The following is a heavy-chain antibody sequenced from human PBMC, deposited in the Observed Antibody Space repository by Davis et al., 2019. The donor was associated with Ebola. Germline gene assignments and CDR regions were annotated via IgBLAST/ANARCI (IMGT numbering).Heavy chain of an antibody. CDR3: ARVGSYRPYYFDY. D-gene: IGHD3-16*02. J-gene: IGHJ4*02. Sequence: SQTLSPTCGVYGGSFSGYYWNWIRQSPGKGLEWIGEINHSGRTNYNPSLKSRVTISVDTSKNQFSLDLSSVTAADAAVYYCARVGSYRPYYFDYWGQGTLVTVSS. CDR1: GGSFSGYY. V-gene: IGHV4-34*01. CDR2: INHSGRT.